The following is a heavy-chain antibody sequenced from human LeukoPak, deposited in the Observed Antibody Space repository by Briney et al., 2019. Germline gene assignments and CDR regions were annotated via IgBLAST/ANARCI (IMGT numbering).Heavy chain of an antibody. J-gene: IGHJ4*02. D-gene: IGHD1-26*01. CDR2: INPTSGGT. CDR3: ARDVVSGSYPHFDY. Sequence: ASVKVSCKTSGYTFTGYYMHWVRQAPGQGLEWMGWINPTSGGTNYAQKFQGRVTMTRDTSISTAYMELSRLSSVSAADTAVYYCARDVVSGSYPHFDYWGQGTLVTVSS. V-gene: IGHV1-2*02. CDR1: GYTFTGYY.